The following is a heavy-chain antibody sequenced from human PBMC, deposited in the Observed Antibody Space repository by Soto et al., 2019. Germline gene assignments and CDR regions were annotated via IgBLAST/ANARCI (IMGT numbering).Heavy chain of an antibody. V-gene: IGHV3-11*04. CDR3: ASGYDSSGYPFDY. J-gene: IGHJ4*02. CDR1: GFTFSDYY. CDR2: ISSSSSTI. D-gene: IGHD3-22*01. Sequence: GGSLRLSCAASGFTFSDYYMSWIRQAPGKGLEWVSYISSSSSTIYYADSVKGRFTISRDNSKNTLYLQMNSLRAEDTAVYYCASGYDSSGYPFDYWGQGTLVTVSS.